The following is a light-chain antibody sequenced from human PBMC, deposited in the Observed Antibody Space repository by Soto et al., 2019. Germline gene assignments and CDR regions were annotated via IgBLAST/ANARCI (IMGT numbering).Light chain of an antibody. Sequence: EIEMTQSPATLSLAPGERVTLSCRASESVSSNLAWYQQKPGQAPRLLIYGASTRATGIPARFSGSGSGTDFTLTISSLQPEDVAAYYCQKYNSAPLTFGGGTKVDIK. V-gene: IGKV3-15*01. CDR1: ESVSSN. CDR2: GAS. CDR3: QKYNSAPLT. J-gene: IGKJ4*01.